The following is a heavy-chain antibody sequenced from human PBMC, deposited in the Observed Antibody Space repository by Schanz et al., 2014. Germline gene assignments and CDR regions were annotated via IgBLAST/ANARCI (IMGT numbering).Heavy chain of an antibody. D-gene: IGHD1-26*01. CDR3: VARIVGGISS. V-gene: IGHV3-30*04. Sequence: QVQLVESGGGVVQPGRSLRLSCAASGFTFSGYELHWVRQAPGKGLEWVAGISIEGSNKYYADSVKGRFTISRDNSKDTLYLQVNSLRLEDTAMYYCVARIVGGISSWGQGALVTVSS. CDR1: GFTFSGYE. CDR2: ISIEGSNK. J-gene: IGHJ5*02.